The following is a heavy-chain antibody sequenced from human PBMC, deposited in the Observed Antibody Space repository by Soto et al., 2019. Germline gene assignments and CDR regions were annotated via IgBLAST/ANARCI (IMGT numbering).Heavy chain of an antibody. V-gene: IGHV3-15*01. CDR3: TTDFVVVVAPLLSEKFFDY. CDR2: IKSKTDGGTT. J-gene: IGHJ4*02. CDR1: GFTFSNAW. Sequence: EVQLVESGGGLVKPGGSLRLSCAASGFTFSNAWMSWVRQAPGKGLEWVGRIKSKTDGGTTDYAAPVKGRFTISRDDSKNTLYLQMNSLKTEDTAVYYCTTDFVVVVAPLLSEKFFDYWGQGTLVTVSS. D-gene: IGHD2-15*01.